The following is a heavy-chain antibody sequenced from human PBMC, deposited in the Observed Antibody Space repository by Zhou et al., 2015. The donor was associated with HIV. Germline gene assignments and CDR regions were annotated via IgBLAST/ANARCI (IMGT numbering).Heavy chain of an antibody. CDR1: GFTFGDYD. CDR3: TRDAHNWVFDY. D-gene: IGHD2-21*01. Sequence: EVQLVESGGGLVQPGRSLKLSCTASGFTFGDYDMSWFRQAPGKGLEWVGFIRSKAYGGTTEYAASVKGRFTISRDDSKSIAYLQMNSLKTEDTAVYYCTRDAHNWVFDYWGQGTLVTVSS. CDR2: IRSKAYGGTT. V-gene: IGHV3-49*03. J-gene: IGHJ4*02.